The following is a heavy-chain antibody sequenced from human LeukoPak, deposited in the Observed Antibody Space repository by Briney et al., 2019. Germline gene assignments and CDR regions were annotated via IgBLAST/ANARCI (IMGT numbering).Heavy chain of an antibody. V-gene: IGHV1-18*01. CDR3: ARVHRYYYYYYMDV. CDR1: GYTFTSYG. Sequence: ASVKVSCKASGYTFTSYGISWVRQAPGQGLEWMGWISAYNGNTNYAQKLQGRVTMTTDTSTSIAYMELRSLRSDDTAVYYCARVHRYYYYYYMDVWGKGTTVTVSS. J-gene: IGHJ6*03. CDR2: ISAYNGNT.